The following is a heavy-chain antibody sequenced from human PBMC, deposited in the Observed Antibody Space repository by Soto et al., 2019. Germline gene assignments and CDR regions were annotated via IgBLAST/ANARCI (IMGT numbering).Heavy chain of an antibody. J-gene: IGHJ5*01. Sequence: GGSLRLSCAASGFTFSSYAMSWVRQAPGKGLEWVSAISGSGGSTYYADSVKGRFTISRDNSKNTMYLQRNSLRAEDTAVYYCAKGGPNSRGWYRWSGWFDSWGQGTLVTVSS. CDR1: GFTFSSYA. CDR3: AKGGPNSRGWYRWSGWFDS. V-gene: IGHV3-23*01. D-gene: IGHD6-19*01. CDR2: ISGSGGST.